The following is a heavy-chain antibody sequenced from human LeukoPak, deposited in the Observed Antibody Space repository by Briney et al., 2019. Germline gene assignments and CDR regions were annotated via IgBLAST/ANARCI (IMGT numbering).Heavy chain of an antibody. J-gene: IGHJ6*03. CDR1: GFTFSNYW. Sequence: GGSLRLSCAASGFTFSNYWMSWVRQAPGKGLEWVANIKQDGSEKDYVDSVKGRFTISRDNAKNSLYLQMNSLRAEDTAVYYCAKWLTQYHYFMDVWGKGTTVTVSS. D-gene: IGHD6-19*01. CDR2: IKQDGSEK. V-gene: IGHV3-7*01. CDR3: AKWLTQYHYFMDV.